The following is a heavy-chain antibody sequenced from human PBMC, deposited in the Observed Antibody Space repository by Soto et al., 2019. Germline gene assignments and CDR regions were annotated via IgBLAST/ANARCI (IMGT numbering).Heavy chain of an antibody. J-gene: IGHJ4*02. V-gene: IGHV1-69*13. CDR2: VIPIFGTA. D-gene: IGHD5-12*01. CDR1: GGTFSSYA. Sequence: VKVSCKASGGTFSSYAISWVRQAPGQGVEWVGGVIPIFGTANYAQKFQGRGTITAGESTSTAYMELSSLRSEATAVYYCAGDSGGYDNFDKWGQGTRLTVTS. CDR3: AGDSGGYDNFDK.